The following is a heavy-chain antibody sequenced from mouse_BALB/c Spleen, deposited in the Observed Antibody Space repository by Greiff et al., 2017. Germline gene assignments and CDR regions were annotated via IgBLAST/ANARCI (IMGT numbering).Heavy chain of an antibody. CDR2: LSSGGGST. Sequence: EVQGVESGGGLVKPGGSLKLSCAASGFAFSSYDMSWVRQTPEKRLEWVAYLSSGGGSTYYPDTVKGRFTISRDNAKNTLYLQMSSLKSEDTAMYYCARHPIPYAMDYWGQGTSVTVSS. D-gene: IGHD5-1-1*01. CDR1: GFAFSSYD. CDR3: ARHPIPYAMDY. J-gene: IGHJ4*01. V-gene: IGHV5-12-1*01.